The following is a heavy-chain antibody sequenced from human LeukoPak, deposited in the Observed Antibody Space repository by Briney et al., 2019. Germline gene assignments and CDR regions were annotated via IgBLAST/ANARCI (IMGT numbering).Heavy chain of an antibody. V-gene: IGHV4-30-4*01. Sequence: MSSQALSLTCTVSGGSISSGDYYWSWIRQPPGKGLEWIGYIYYTGSTNYNPSLRSRVSISIDTSKNQFSLKLSSVTAADTAVYYCARRMPSGTVDNWGQGTLVTVSS. D-gene: IGHD2-15*01. CDR2: IYYTGST. CDR1: GGSISSGDYY. J-gene: IGHJ4*02. CDR3: ARRMPSGTVDN.